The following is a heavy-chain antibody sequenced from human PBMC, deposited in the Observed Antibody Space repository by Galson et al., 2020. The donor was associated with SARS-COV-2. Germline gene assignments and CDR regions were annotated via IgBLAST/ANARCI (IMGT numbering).Heavy chain of an antibody. Sequence: ASVKVSCKVSAYTLTELSMHWVRQAPAKGLEWMGGIEPEDGETIYAQKFQGRVTMTEDTSTDTAYMELSSLSTEDTAVYYCASSLGVPYCSGRGLGWFDPWGQGTLVTVSS. V-gene: IGHV1-24*01. CDR1: AYTLTELS. CDR3: ASSLGVPYCSGRGLGWFDP. J-gene: IGHJ5*02. CDR2: IEPEDGET. D-gene: IGHD6-25*01.